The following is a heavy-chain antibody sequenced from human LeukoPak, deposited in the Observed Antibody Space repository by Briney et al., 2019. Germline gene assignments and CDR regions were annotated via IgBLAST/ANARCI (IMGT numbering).Heavy chain of an antibody. J-gene: IGHJ4*02. CDR3: VRKGYGGGGPLDY. CDR1: GHYISIYY. V-gene: IGHV4-59*08. D-gene: IGHD4-23*01. CDR2: IYFGGIA. Sequence: SDTLSLTCSVSGHYISIYYWTWIRQYPGKGLEWIGQIYFGGIANYNPTFKSRVTMSGGTSTNRFSLRLSSVTAADTAVDYCVRKGYGGGGPLDYWGQGTLVTVSS.